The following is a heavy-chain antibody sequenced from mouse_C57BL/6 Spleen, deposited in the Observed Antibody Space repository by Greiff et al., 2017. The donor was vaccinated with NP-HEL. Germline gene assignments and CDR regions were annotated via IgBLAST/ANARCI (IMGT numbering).Heavy chain of an antibody. CDR2: ISDGGSYT. Sequence: DVKLVESGGGLVKPGGSLKLSCAASGFTFSSYAMSWVRQTPEKRLEWVATISDGGSYTYYPDNVKGRVTISRDNAKNNLYLQMSHLKSEDTAMYYCASDEGGYAMDYWGQGTSVTVSS. CDR1: GFTFSSYA. J-gene: IGHJ4*01. V-gene: IGHV5-4*03. CDR3: ASDEGGYAMDY.